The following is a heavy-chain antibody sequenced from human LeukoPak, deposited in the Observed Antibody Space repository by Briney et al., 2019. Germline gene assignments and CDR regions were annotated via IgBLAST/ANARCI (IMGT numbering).Heavy chain of an antibody. Sequence: GGSLRLSCAASGFTFSNYAMSWVRQAPGKGLEWVSGISGSGSGGSTYYADSVKGRFTISRDNSKNTLYLQMNSLRAEDTAIYYCAKAGNIRFDYWGQGTLVTVSS. V-gene: IGHV3-23*01. CDR3: AKAGNIRFDY. CDR1: GFTFSNYA. CDR2: ISGSGSGGST. D-gene: IGHD1/OR15-1a*01. J-gene: IGHJ4*02.